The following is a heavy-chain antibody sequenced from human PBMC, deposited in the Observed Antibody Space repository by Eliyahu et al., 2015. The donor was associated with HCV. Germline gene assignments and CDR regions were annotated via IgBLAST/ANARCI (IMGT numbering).Heavy chain of an antibody. Sequence: EVHLLESGGGLVQPGGSLRXSCXASGFTFSNXAMSWVRQAPGXGLGWCSXVSXSGGNTLSPDSVKGRFTISRDNSKNTLYLQMNSLRADDTAVYYCAREAGIVVGTRDFDYWGQGTLVTVSS. CDR3: AREAGIVVGTRDFDY. CDR1: GFTFSNXA. D-gene: IGHD1-26*01. V-gene: IGHV3-23*01. CDR2: VSXSGGNT. J-gene: IGHJ4*02.